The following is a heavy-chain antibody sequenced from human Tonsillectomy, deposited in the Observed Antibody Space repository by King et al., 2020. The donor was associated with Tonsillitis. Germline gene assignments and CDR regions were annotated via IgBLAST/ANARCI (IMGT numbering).Heavy chain of an antibody. CDR2: ISSSSSYI. J-gene: IGHJ6*02. D-gene: IGHD3-10*01. CDR3: ARGSGNFYHYETQPHYYYSYGMDV. Sequence: VQLVESGGGLVKPGGSLRLSCAASGFTFSSYSMNWVRQAPGKGLEWVSSISSSSSYIYYADSVKGRFTISRDNAKNSLYLQMNSLRAEDTAVYYCARGSGNFYHYETQPHYYYSYGMDVWGQGTTVTVSS. CDR1: GFTFSSYS. V-gene: IGHV3-21*01.